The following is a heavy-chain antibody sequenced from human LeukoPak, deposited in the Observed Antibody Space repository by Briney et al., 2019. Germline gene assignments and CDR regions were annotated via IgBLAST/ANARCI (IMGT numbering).Heavy chain of an antibody. CDR1: GYTFTSYD. Sequence: ASVKVSCKASGYTFTSYDINWVRQATGQGLEWMGWMNPNSGNTGYAQKFQGRVTMTRDMSTSTVYMELSSLRSEDTAVYYCARGLSQNYDFWSGTPPAAFDIWGQGTMVTVSS. V-gene: IGHV1-8*02. J-gene: IGHJ3*02. CDR2: MNPNSGNT. D-gene: IGHD3-3*01. CDR3: ARGLSQNYDFWSGTPPAAFDI.